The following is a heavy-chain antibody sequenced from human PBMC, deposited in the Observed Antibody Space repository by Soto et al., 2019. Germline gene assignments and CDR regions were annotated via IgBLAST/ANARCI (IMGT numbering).Heavy chain of an antibody. D-gene: IGHD1-26*01. CDR3: AKGPPVGANSWYFDP. V-gene: IGHV3-9*01. J-gene: IGHJ5*02. CDR1: GFTFDDYA. CDR2: ISWNSGGSR. Sequence: EVQLVESGGGLVQPGRSLRLSCAASGFTFDDYAMHWVRQAPGKGLEWVSGISWNSGGSRYYADSVKGRFTTSRDNSGNTLDLQMNSLRAEDTALYYCAKGPPVGANSWYFDPWGQGTLVTVSS.